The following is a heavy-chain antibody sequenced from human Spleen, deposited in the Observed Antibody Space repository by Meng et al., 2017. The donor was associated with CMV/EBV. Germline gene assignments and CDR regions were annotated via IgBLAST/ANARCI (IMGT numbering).Heavy chain of an antibody. Sequence: GGSLRLSCAASGFTFSRYEMNWVRQAPGKGLEWISYITSGGDSIYYADSVKGRFTVSRDNAKKTVSLQMNSLKVEDTAVYYCAREFEPFYSDSTGSSTYFHYYGMDVWGQGTTVTVSS. V-gene: IGHV3-48*03. CDR2: ITSGGDSI. D-gene: IGHD3-22*01. CDR1: GFTFSRYE. J-gene: IGHJ6*02. CDR3: AREFEPFYSDSTGSSTYFHYYGMDV.